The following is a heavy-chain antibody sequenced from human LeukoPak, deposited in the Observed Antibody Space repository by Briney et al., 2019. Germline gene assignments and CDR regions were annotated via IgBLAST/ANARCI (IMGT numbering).Heavy chain of an antibody. CDR2: IWYDGSKT. J-gene: IGHJ4*02. CDR1: GFTFTNYG. CDR3: ARASSSSHFDY. Sequence: PGGSLRLSCATSGFTFTNYGLHWVRQAPGKGLEWVAVIWYDGSKTYYADSVDGRFTLSRDNSKNTVYLQMNSLRAEDTAVYYCARASSSSHFDYWGQGTLVTVSS. V-gene: IGHV3-33*01. D-gene: IGHD6-6*01.